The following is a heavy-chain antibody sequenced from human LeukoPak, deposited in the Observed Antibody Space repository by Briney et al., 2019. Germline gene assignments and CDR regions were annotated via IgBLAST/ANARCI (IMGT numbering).Heavy chain of an antibody. J-gene: IGHJ4*02. CDR3: AKDGGYPRGVHFDY. D-gene: IGHD5-12*01. CDR1: GFTFRNYG. CDR2: IRYEGSNK. V-gene: IGHV3-30*02. Sequence: GGSLRLSCAASGFTFRNYGMHWVRQAPGKGLEWVAFIRYEGSNKYYADSVKGRFTISRDNSKNTLYLQMNSLRAEDTAVYYCAKDGGYPRGVHFDYWGQGTLVTVSS.